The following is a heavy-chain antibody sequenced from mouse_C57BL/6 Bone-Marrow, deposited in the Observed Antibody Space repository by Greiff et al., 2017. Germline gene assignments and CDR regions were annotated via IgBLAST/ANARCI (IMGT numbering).Heavy chain of an antibody. CDR1: GYSITSGYY. J-gene: IGHJ4*01. D-gene: IGHD1-1*01. Sequence: EVKLQESGPGLVKPSQSLSLTCSVTGYSITSGYYWNWIRQFPGNKLEWMGYISYDGSNNYNPSLKNRISITRDTSKNQFFLKLNSVTTEDTATYYCARTITTVGMDDWGQGTSVTVSS. CDR3: ARTITTVGMDD. CDR2: ISYDGSN. V-gene: IGHV3-6*01.